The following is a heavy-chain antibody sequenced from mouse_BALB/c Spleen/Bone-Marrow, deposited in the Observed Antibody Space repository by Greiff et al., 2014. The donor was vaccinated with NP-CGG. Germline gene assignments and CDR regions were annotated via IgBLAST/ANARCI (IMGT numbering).Heavy chain of an antibody. CDR1: GFNIKDTY. CDR2: IDPANGNT. D-gene: IGHD4-1*01. J-gene: IGHJ4*01. CDR3: ARWEYYAMGY. V-gene: IGHV14-3*02. Sequence: EVQLQQSGAELVKPGASVKLSCTASGFNIKDTYMHWVKQRPEQGLEWIGRIDPANGNTKYDPKFQGKATITADTSSNTAYLQPSSLTSEDTAVYYCARWEYYAMGYWGQGTSVTVSS.